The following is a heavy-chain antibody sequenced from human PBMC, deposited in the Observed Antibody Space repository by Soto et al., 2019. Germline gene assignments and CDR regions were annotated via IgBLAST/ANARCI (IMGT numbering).Heavy chain of an antibody. CDR1: GGTFSSYA. Sequence: QVQLVQSGAEVKKPGSSGKVSCKASGGTFSSYAISWVRQAPGQGLAWMGGIIPIFGTANYAQKFQGRVTITADESTSKAYMELSSLSAEDTDVDYCARSVSSVQLLWDYCYGMDVWGQGTTVTVSS. CDR3: ARSVSSVQLLWDYCYGMDV. J-gene: IGHJ6*02. D-gene: IGHD2-2*01. CDR2: IIPIFGTA. V-gene: IGHV1-69*01.